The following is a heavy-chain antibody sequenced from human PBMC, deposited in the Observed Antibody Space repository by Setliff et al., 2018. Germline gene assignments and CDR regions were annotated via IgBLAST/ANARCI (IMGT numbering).Heavy chain of an antibody. D-gene: IGHD3-10*01. CDR2: ITGSSTYI. J-gene: IGHJ6*02. V-gene: IGHV3-21*01. CDR1: GFTFSNYG. Sequence: GGSLRLSCAASGFTFSNYGMNWVRQAPGKGLEWVSSITGSSTYIFYADSVRGRFTISRDNAKNSLYLQMNSLRAEDSAVYYCARDGVFYAMDFWGQGTTVTVS. CDR3: ARDGVFYAMDF.